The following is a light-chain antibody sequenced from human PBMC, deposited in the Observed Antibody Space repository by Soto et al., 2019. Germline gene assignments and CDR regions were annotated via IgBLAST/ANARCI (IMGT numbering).Light chain of an antibody. CDR3: QQRRNWPIT. Sequence: EIVLTHSQGTLSLSPCERATLSGRAGQSVSRYLARDQQTPGQAPSLLIYDASTRATAIPARFSGSGCWTDFPLPISRLQPADFAAYYCQQRRNWPITFGQGTRLETK. CDR1: QSVSRY. J-gene: IGKJ5*01. CDR2: DAS. V-gene: IGKV3-11*01.